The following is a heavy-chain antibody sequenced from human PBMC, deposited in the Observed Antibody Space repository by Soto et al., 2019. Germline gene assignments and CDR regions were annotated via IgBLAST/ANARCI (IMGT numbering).Heavy chain of an antibody. CDR1: GFSFCSYA. CDR2: ISGSGGST. Sequence: GGSMRLSCAASGFSFCSYAMSWVRQAPGKGLEWVSAISGSGGSTYYADSVKGRFTISRDNSKNTLYLQMNSLRAEDTAVYYCAKVALLSQWLVRSPVDYWGQGTLVTVSS. D-gene: IGHD6-19*01. J-gene: IGHJ4*02. CDR3: AKVALLSQWLVRSPVDY. V-gene: IGHV3-23*01.